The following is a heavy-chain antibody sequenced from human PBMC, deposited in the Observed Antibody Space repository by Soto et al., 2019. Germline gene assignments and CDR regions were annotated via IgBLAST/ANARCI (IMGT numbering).Heavy chain of an antibody. CDR3: ARDQGYYDSSGSGPFDY. CDR1: GFTFSSYG. Sequence: SGGSLRLSCAASGFTFSSYGMHWVRQAPGKGLEWVAVIWYDGSNKYYADSVKGRFTISRDNSKNTLYLQMNSLRAEDTAVYYCARDQGYYDSSGSGPFDYWGQGTLVTVSS. V-gene: IGHV3-33*01. D-gene: IGHD3-22*01. CDR2: IWYDGSNK. J-gene: IGHJ4*02.